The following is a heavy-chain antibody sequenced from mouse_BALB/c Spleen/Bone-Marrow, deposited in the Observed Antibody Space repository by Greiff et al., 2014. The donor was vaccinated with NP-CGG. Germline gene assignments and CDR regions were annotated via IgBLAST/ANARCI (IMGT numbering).Heavy chain of an antibody. CDR3: ARETGTLCWFPY. CDR1: GFTFSNYA. D-gene: IGHD4-1*01. Sequence: EVMLEESGGGLVKPGGSLKLTCAASGFTFSNYAMSWVRQSPERRLEWVAEINSGGDYTYFPDTVTGRFTISRDNAKNTLYLEMSSLRSEDSAIYYCARETGTLCWFPYCGQGTLVSGS. J-gene: IGHJ3*01. V-gene: IGHV5-9-4*01. CDR2: INSGGDYT.